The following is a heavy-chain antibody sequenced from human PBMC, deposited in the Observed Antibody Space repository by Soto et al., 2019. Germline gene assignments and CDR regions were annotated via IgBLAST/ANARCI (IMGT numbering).Heavy chain of an antibody. V-gene: IGHV4-30-2*01. CDR2: IYHSGST. Sequence: QLQLQESGSGLVKPSQTLSLTCAVSGGSISSGGYSWSWIRQPPGKGLEWIGYIYHSGSTYYNPSLKSRVTISVDRSKNQFSLTLNSVSDADTAVYDCARCLYSNYYGEYYGYFDLWGRGTLVTVAS. J-gene: IGHJ2*01. CDR1: GGSISSGGYS. D-gene: IGHD4-17*01. CDR3: ARCLYSNYYGEYYGYFDL.